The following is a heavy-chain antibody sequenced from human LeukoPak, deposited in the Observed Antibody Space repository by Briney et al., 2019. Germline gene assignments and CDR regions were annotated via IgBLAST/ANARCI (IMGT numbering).Heavy chain of an antibody. V-gene: IGHV5-51*01. Sequence: NRGESLKISCKGSGYSFTSYWIGWVRQMPGKGLEWMGIIYPGDSDTRYSPAFQGQVTISADKSINTAYLQWTSLKASDTAMYYCARRKGDGYNSPFDYWGQGTLVTVSS. J-gene: IGHJ4*02. D-gene: IGHD5-24*01. CDR1: GYSFTSYW. CDR2: IYPGDSDT. CDR3: ARRKGDGYNSPFDY.